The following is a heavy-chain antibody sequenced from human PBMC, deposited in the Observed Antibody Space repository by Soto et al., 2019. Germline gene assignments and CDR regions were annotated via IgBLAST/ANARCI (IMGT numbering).Heavy chain of an antibody. J-gene: IGHJ4*02. CDR1: GCSISSSSYY. CDR3: ARQLIAAAGLDY. Sequence: SETLSLTCTVSGCSISSSSYYWGWIRQPPGKGLEWIGSIYYSGSTYYNPSLKSRVTISVDTSKNQFSLKLSSVTAADTAVYYCARQLIAAAGLDYWGQGTLVTVSS. CDR2: IYYSGST. D-gene: IGHD6-13*01. V-gene: IGHV4-39*01.